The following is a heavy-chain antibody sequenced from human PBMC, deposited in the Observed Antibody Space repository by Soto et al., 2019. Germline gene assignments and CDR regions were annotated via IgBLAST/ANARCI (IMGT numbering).Heavy chain of an antibody. CDR2: INPSGGST. Sequence: ASVKVSCKASGYTFTSYYMHWVRQAPGQGLEWMGIINPSGGSTSYAQKFQGRVTMTRDTSTSTVNMELSSLRSENTAVYYCARGIAVAGTPPFFDYWGQGTLVTVSS. D-gene: IGHD6-19*01. CDR1: GYTFTSYY. J-gene: IGHJ4*02. V-gene: IGHV1-46*03. CDR3: ARGIAVAGTPPFFDY.